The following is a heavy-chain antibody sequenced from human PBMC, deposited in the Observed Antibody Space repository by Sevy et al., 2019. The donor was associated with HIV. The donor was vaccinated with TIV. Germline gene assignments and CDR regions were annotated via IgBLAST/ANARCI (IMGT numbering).Heavy chain of an antibody. Sequence: SETLSLTCTVSGGSITSLYWNWIRQPPGKGLEWIANIYYNGHINYNPSLKSRVTLSLDTSKNQFSLRLSSVTAADTAMYYCAGENAWGRGYSWVQGTLVTCSS. CDR2: IYYNGHI. CDR1: GGSITSLY. CDR3: AGENAWGRGYS. V-gene: IGHV4-59*08. J-gene: IGHJ4*02. D-gene: IGHD1-26*01.